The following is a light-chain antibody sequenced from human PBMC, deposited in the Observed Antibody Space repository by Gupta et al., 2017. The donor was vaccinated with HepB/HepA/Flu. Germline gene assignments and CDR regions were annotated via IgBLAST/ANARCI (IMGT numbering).Light chain of an antibody. CDR1: TGAVTSGHY. CDR3: LLSAGVV. CDR2: DTS. V-gene: IGLV7-46*01. Sequence: QAVVTQEPSLTVSPGGTVTLPCGSSTGAVTSGHYPYWFQQKPGQAPRTLIYDTSNKHSWTPARFSGSLLGGKAALTLSGAQPEDEAEYYCLLSAGVVFGGGTKLTVL. J-gene: IGLJ2*01.